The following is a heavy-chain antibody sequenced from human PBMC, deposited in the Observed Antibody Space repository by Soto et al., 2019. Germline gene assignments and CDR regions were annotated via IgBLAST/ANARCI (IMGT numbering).Heavy chain of an antibody. J-gene: IGHJ6*02. D-gene: IGHD2-2*01. V-gene: IGHV3-15*01. CDR1: GITFSKAW. CDR3: TTDSADIVVVPATFGMDV. Sequence: GGSLRLSCSAPGITFSKAWVTWVRQAPGKGVEWVGRIKSITDGGTTDYAAPVKGRFTISRDDSKDTLYLQMNNLRTEDTAVYHCTTDSADIVVVPATFGMDVWGQGTTVTVSS. CDR2: IKSITDGGTT.